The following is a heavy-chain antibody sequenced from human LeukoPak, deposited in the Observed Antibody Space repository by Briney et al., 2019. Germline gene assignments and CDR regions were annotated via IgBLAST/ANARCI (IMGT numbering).Heavy chain of an antibody. D-gene: IGHD2-15*01. CDR1: GDSISSYY. CDR2: IYYSGST. Sequence: SETLSLTCTVSGDSISSYYWSWIRQPPGKGLEWIGYIYYSGSTNYNPSLKSRVTISVDTSKNQFSLKLSSVTAADTAVYYCVRVIGDCSGGSCYSISYNWFDPWGQGILVTVSS. V-gene: IGHV4-59*01. J-gene: IGHJ5*02. CDR3: VRVIGDCSGGSCYSISYNWFDP.